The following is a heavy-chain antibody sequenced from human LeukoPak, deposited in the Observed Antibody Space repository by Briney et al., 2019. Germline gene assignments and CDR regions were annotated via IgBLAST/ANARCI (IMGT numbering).Heavy chain of an antibody. CDR3: ARGSNYYDSSGYLDY. Sequence: GGSLRLSCAASGFTFNNYAMSWVRQAPGKGLEWVSVIYSGGSTYYADSVKGRFTISRDNSKNTLYLQMNSLRAEDTAVYYCARGSNYYDSSGYLDYWGQGTLVTVSS. CDR1: GFTFNNYA. J-gene: IGHJ4*02. D-gene: IGHD3-22*01. CDR2: IYSGGST. V-gene: IGHV3-66*01.